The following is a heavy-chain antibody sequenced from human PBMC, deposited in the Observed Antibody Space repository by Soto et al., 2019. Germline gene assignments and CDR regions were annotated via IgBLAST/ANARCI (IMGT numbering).Heavy chain of an antibody. J-gene: IGHJ5*02. Sequence: PGGSLRLSCAASGFTFSSYSMNWVRQAPGKGLEWVSSISSSSSYIYYADSVKGRFTISRDNAKNSLYLQMNSLRAEDTAVYYCMAVVVTDNWFDPWGQGTLVTVSS. CDR3: MAVVVTDNWFDP. CDR2: ISSSSSYI. D-gene: IGHD2-21*02. V-gene: IGHV3-21*01. CDR1: GFTFSSYS.